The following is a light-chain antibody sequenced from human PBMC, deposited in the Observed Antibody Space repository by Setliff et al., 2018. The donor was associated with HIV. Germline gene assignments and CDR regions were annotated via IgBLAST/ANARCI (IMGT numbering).Light chain of an antibody. CDR1: SSGVGGYNY. CDR3: SSYAITNTLP. Sequence: QSVLTQPASVSGSPGQSITISCTGTSSGVGGYNYVSWYQQHPGKAPKLIIYEVRNRPSGVSNRFSGSKSGNTASLTISGLQAEDEADYYCSSYAITNTLPFGTGTKV. J-gene: IGLJ1*01. CDR2: EVR. V-gene: IGLV2-14*01.